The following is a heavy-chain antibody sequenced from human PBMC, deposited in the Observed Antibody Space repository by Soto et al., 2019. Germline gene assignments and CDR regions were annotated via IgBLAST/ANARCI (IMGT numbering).Heavy chain of an antibody. V-gene: IGHV3-15*01. CDR2: VGTDGTT. CDR1: GFTFSAYS. J-gene: IGHJ4*02. CDR3: ATGIGTIDY. Sequence: GGSLRLSCVASGFTFSAYSMHWVRQAPGKGLEWVAVVGTDGTTDYAAPVKGRFTISRDDSTNTLYLQMNSLKTEDTAVYFCATGIGTIDYWGQGALVTVSS. D-gene: IGHD3-10*01.